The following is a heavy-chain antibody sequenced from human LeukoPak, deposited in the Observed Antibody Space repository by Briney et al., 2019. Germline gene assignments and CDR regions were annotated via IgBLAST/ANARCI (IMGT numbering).Heavy chain of an antibody. V-gene: IGHV4-34*01. CDR3: ARGMVYAPTTYDY. CDR2: INHSGST. D-gene: IGHD2-8*01. Sequence: PSETLSLTCAVYGGSFSGYYWSWIRQPPGKGLEWIGEINHSGSTNYNPSLKSRVTISVDTSKNQFSLKLSSVTAADTAVYYCARGMVYAPTTYDYWGQGTLVTVSS. CDR1: GGSFSGYY. J-gene: IGHJ4*02.